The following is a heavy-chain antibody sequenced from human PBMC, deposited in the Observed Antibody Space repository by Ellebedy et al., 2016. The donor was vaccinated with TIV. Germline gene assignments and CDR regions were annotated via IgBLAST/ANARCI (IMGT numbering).Heavy chain of an antibody. CDR2: ISHSGNT. V-gene: IGHV4-34*01. J-gene: IGHJ5*02. Sequence: SETLSLXCSVYGGSFSDHYWVWIRQPPGRGLEWIGEISHSGNTYYNPSLKSRVTISIDTSKNQFSLEVTSVTAADTAVYYCARGTPTFPRATPRPFDPWGPGALVTVSS. CDR1: GGSFSDHY. D-gene: IGHD2/OR15-2a*01. CDR3: ARGTPTFPRATPRPFDP.